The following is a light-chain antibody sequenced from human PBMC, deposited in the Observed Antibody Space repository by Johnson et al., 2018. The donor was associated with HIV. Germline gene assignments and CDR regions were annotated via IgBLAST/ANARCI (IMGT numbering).Light chain of an antibody. CDR3: GTWDSSLSSYV. CDR2: ENN. CDR1: SSNIGNNY. Sequence: QSVLTQPPSVSVAPGQQVTISCSGSSSNIGNNYVSWYQQLPGTAPKLLIYENNKRPSGIPDRFPGSKSGTSATLGITGLQTGDEADYDCGTWDSSLSSYVFGTVTKVTVL. V-gene: IGLV1-51*02. J-gene: IGLJ1*01.